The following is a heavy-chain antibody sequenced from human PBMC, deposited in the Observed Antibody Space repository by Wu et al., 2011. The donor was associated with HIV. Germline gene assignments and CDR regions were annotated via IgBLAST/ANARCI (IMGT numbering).Heavy chain of an antibody. D-gene: IGHD3-10*01. V-gene: IGHV1-2*02. CDR1: GDSLTKYA. CDR3: ARGLLLYYGSGSYSDY. J-gene: IGHJ4*02. Sequence: LVQSGAEVKKPGSSVKVSCKASGDSLTKYAFSWVRQAPGQGLEWMGWINPNSGGTNYAQKFQGRVTMTRDTSISTAYMELSRLRSDDTAVYYCARGLLLYYGSGSYSDYWAQGTLVTVSS. CDR2: INPNSGGT.